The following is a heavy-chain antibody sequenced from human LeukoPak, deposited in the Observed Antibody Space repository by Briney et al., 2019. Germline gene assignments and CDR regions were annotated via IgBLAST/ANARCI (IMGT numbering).Heavy chain of an antibody. D-gene: IGHD6-19*01. V-gene: IGHV4-59*01. J-gene: IGHJ4*02. Sequence: SETLSLTCTVSGGSISSYYWSWIRQPPGKGLEWIGYIYYSGSTNYNPSLKSRVTISVDTSKNQFSLKLSPVTAADTAVYYCARTPSRGWSVRFLYDCWGQGTLVTVSS. CDR2: IYYSGST. CDR3: ARTPSRGWSVRFLYDC. CDR1: GGSISSYY.